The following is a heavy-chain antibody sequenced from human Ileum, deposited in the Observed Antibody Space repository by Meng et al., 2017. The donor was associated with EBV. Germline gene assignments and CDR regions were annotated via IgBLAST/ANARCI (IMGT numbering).Heavy chain of an antibody. CDR2: TSHSGST. CDR1: GGSISRSDW. J-gene: IGHJ4*02. CDR3: ASSDYYRSDY. D-gene: IGHD3-22*01. V-gene: IGHV4-4*02. Sequence: QGQLQESGPGLGKPSETLSLTCAVSGGSISRSDWWSWVRQPPGKGLEWIGETSHSGSTNYSPSLKSRVTISLDKSKNQLSLKLNSVTAADTAVYYCASSDYYRSDYWGQGTLVTVSS.